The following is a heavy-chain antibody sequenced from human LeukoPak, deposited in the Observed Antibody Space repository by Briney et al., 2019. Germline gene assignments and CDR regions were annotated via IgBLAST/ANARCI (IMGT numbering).Heavy chain of an antibody. CDR1: GGTFSSYA. D-gene: IGHD2-2*01. V-gene: IGHV1-69*05. Sequence: SVKVSCKASGGTFSSYAISWVRQAPGQGLEWMGGIIPIFGTANYAQQFQGRVTITTDESTSTAYMELSSLRSEDTAVYYCARVSDYCSSTSCYDNYYYYYMDVWGKGTTVTVSS. CDR3: ARVSDYCSSTSCYDNYYYYYMDV. J-gene: IGHJ6*03. CDR2: IIPIFGTA.